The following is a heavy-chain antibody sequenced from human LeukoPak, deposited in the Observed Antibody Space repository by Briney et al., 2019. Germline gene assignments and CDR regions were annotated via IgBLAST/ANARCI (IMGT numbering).Heavy chain of an antibody. CDR1: GFTFSDYY. D-gene: IGHD3-9*01. V-gene: IGHV3-11*06. CDR3: ARVVSDLRYFDWFLDAFDI. CDR2: ISSSSSYT. Sequence: PGGSLRLSCAASGFTFSDYYMSWIRQAPGKGLEWVSYISSSSSYTNYEDSVKGRFTISRDNAKNSLYLQMNSLRAEDTAVYYCARVVSDLRYFDWFLDAFDIWGQGTMVTVSS. J-gene: IGHJ3*02.